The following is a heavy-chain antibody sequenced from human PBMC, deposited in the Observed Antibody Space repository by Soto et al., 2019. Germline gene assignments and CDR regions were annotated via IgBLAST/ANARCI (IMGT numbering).Heavy chain of an antibody. CDR2: INAGNGNT. D-gene: IGHD2-2*01. Sequence: GASVKVSCKASGYTFTSYAMHWVRQAPGQRLEWMGWINAGNGNTKYSQKFQGRVTITRDTSASTAYMELSSLGSEDTAVYYCFIVVVPAVSLIVDGSLETDAFDIWAQGTMVTV. J-gene: IGHJ3*02. CDR1: GYTFTSYA. V-gene: IGHV1-3*01. CDR3: FIVVVPAVSLIVDGSLETDAFDI.